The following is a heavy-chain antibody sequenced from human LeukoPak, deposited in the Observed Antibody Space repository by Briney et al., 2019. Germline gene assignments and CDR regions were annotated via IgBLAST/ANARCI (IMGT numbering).Heavy chain of an antibody. V-gene: IGHV3-30*02. J-gene: IGHJ4*02. CDR2: IRYDGSKT. Sequence: GGSLRLSCAASGFTFSTYGIHWARQAPGKGLEWVAFIRYDGSKTHYADSVKGRFTISRDNSKNMVYLQMNSLRSEDTAVYYCAKESLWFGDPNFDYWGQGTLVTVSS. CDR1: GFTFSTYG. D-gene: IGHD3-10*01. CDR3: AKESLWFGDPNFDY.